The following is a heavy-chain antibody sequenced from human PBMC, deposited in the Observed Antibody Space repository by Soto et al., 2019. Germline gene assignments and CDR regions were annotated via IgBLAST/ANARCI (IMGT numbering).Heavy chain of an antibody. V-gene: IGHV4-39*02. D-gene: IGHD5-18*01. CDR2: IYYSGST. CDR3: AREKVDTAMGGDYYYYYGMDV. CDR1: GGSISSSSYY. J-gene: IGHJ6*02. Sequence: SETLSLTCTVSGGSISSSSYYWGWIRQPPGKGLKWIGSIYYSGSTYYNPSLKSRVTISVDTSKNQFSLKLSSVTAADTAVYYCAREKVDTAMGGDYYYYYGMDVWGQGTTVTVSS.